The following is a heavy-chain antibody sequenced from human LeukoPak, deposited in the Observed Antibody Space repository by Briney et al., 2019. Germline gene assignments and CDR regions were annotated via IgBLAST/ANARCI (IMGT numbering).Heavy chain of an antibody. J-gene: IGHJ1*01. D-gene: IGHD3-22*01. CDR3: ARPYYSYYYDSSRFQH. V-gene: IGHV3-30*04. Sequence: GRSLRLSCAASGLTFSSYAMHWVRQAPGKGLAWVAVISDDGSNKYYADSVKGRFTISRDNSKNTLYLQMNSLRAEDTAVYYCARPYYSYYYDSSRFQHWGQGTLVTVSS. CDR2: ISDDGSNK. CDR1: GLTFSSYA.